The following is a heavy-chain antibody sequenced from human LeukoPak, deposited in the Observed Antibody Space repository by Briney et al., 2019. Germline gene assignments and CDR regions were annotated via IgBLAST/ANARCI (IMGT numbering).Heavy chain of an antibody. J-gene: IGHJ3*02. CDR3: ARVVRGGLDAFDI. V-gene: IGHV4-30-2*01. CDR2: IYHSGSA. D-gene: IGHD3-10*01. Sequence: SRTLSLTCAVSGGSISSGGYSWSWVRQPPGKGLEWIGYIYHSGSAFYNPSLKSRVTISLDRSKNQFSLRLSSVTAADTAVYYCARVVRGGLDAFDIWGLGTMVTVSS. CDR1: GGSISSGGYS.